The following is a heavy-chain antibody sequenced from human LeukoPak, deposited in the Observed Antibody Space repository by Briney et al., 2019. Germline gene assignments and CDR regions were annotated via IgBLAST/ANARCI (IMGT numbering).Heavy chain of an antibody. D-gene: IGHD6-19*01. J-gene: IGHJ4*02. CDR1: EFTFGIYW. V-gene: IGHV3-7*04. Sequence: GGSLRLSCAASEFTFGIYWMSWVRQAPGKGLEWVANIKQDGSEKFYVDSVKGRFTLSRDNAKNSLFLQVNSLRAEDTAVYYCARDYYGSGWYGDYWGQGTLVTVSS. CDR3: ARDYYGSGWYGDY. CDR2: IKQDGSEK.